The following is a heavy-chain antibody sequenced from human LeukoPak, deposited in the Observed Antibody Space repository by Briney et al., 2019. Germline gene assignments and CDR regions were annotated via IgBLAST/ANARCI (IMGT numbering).Heavy chain of an antibody. CDR1: GYSFTKNC. CDR2: LYPADSDT. CDR3: ARLLRNIAAAVYYFDY. Sequence: NRGESLKISCMGSGYSFTKNCIGWVRQMPGKGLEWMGILYPADSDTRYGRSFQGQVTISVDESISTAYLQWSSLKASDTAMYYCARLLRNIAAAVYYFDYWGQGTLVTVSS. V-gene: IGHV5-51*01. D-gene: IGHD6-13*01. J-gene: IGHJ4*02.